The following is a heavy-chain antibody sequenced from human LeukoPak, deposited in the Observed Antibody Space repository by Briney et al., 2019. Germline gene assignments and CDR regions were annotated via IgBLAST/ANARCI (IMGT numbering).Heavy chain of an antibody. Sequence: GGSLRLSCAASGFTFSNAWMSWVRQAPGKGLEWVGRIKSKIDGCTTDYAAPVKGRFTISRDDSKNMLYLQINSLKTEDTAVYYCTTDRGPHPRWGQGTMVTVSS. CDR2: IKSKIDGCTT. V-gene: IGHV3-15*01. CDR3: TTDRGPHPR. CDR1: GFTFSNAW. J-gene: IGHJ3*01.